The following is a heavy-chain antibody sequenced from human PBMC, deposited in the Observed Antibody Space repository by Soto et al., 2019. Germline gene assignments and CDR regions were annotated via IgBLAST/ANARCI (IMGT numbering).Heavy chain of an antibody. CDR3: ATGAYGWGTPVY. J-gene: IGHJ1*01. D-gene: IGHD3-10*01. V-gene: IGHV4-31*03. CDR2: IFYSGTT. CDR1: GGSISSGGYY. Sequence: SETLSLTCTVSGGSISSGGYYWSWIRHHPGKGLEWIGYIFYSGTTYYNPSLKSRVTISVDTSKNQFSLKLSSVTAADTAVYYCATGAYGWGTPVYWAQGSLVIVSS.